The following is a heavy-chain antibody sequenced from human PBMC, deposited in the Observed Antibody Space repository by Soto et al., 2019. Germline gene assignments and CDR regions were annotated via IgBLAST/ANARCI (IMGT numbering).Heavy chain of an antibody. Sequence: QGQLVQSGAEVRKPGASVKVSCKASGYTFTSYDVHWVRQATGQGLEWMGWMNPNRGNTGYAQNFQGRVTMTGTTSVSTAYMRPTSLRSEKPAVDYCARARRIGDATIPEYWGPGTLVTVSS. V-gene: IGHV1-8*01. CDR1: GYTFTSYD. D-gene: IGHD5-12*01. CDR3: ARARRIGDATIPEY. J-gene: IGHJ4*01. CDR2: MNPNRGNT.